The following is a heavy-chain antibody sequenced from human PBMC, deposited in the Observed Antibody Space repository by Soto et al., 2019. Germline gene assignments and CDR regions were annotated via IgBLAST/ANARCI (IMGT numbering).Heavy chain of an antibody. D-gene: IGHD2-2*01. Sequence: SETLSLTCTVSGGSISTYYWSWIRQSPGKGLEWIGYIYYTGITNYNPSLKSRVSISVDTSKNQFSLKLSSVTAADTAVYYCARSILVTVYTNPRYYHYKMDVWGKGTTVTVSS. J-gene: IGHJ6*03. CDR3: ARSILVTVYTNPRYYHYKMDV. V-gene: IGHV4-59*01. CDR2: IYYTGIT. CDR1: GGSISTYY.